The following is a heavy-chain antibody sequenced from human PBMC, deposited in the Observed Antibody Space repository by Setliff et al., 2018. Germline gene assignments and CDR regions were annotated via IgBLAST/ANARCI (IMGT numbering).Heavy chain of an antibody. CDR3: TRGPDGYTYQGAFDI. CDR1: GGSFSGYY. D-gene: IGHD5-12*01. CDR2: INHSGST. J-gene: IGHJ3*02. V-gene: IGHV4-34*01. Sequence: PSETLSLTCAVDGGSFSGYYWSWIRQPPGKGLEWIGEINHSGSTNYNPSLKSRVTISVDTSKNQFSLKLSSVTAADTAVYYCTRGPDGYTYQGAFDIWGQGTMVTVSS.